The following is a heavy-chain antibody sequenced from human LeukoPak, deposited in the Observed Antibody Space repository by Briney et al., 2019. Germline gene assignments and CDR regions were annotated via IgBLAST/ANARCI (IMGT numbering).Heavy chain of an antibody. Sequence: GGSLRLSCAASGFTFSDYWMSWVRQAPGKGLEWVANIKYAGSEKYYVDSVKGRFTISRDNAKNSLYLQTNGLRADDTAVYYCAGDEGWTFDIWGQGTKVTVSS. D-gene: IGHD5-24*01. J-gene: IGHJ3*02. CDR3: AGDEGWTFDI. V-gene: IGHV3-7*01. CDR1: GFTFSDYW. CDR2: IKYAGSEK.